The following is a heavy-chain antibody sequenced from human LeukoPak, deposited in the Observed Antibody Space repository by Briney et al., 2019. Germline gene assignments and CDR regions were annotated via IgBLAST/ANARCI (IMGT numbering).Heavy chain of an antibody. Sequence: SETLSLTCAVYGGSFSGYYWSWIRQPPGKGLEWIGEINHSGSTNYNPSLKSRVTISVDTSKNQFSLKLSSVTAADTAVYYCARGAGSSWYYFDYWGQGALVTVSS. CDR1: GGSFSGYY. V-gene: IGHV4-34*01. CDR2: INHSGST. CDR3: ARGAGSSWYYFDY. J-gene: IGHJ4*02. D-gene: IGHD6-13*01.